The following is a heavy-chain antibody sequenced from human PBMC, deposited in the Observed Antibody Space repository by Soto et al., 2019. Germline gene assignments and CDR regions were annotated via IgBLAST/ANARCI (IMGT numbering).Heavy chain of an antibody. D-gene: IGHD3-10*01. V-gene: IGHV3-23*01. Sequence: EVQLLESGGALVQPGGSLSLSCAASGFLFNTYAMSCVRQTPGKGLEWVSGINDRGGSTYYADSVKSRFTISRDNFKNARYLQLSNVRPEDTAVYYCARGRPYGTGSYLDRHDPWGEDTLVSVST. CDR2: INDRGGST. J-gene: IGHJ5*02. CDR1: GFLFNTYA. CDR3: ARGRPYGTGSYLDRHDP.